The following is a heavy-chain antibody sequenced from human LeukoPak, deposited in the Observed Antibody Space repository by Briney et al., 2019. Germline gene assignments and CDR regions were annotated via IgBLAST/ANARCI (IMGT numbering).Heavy chain of an antibody. V-gene: IGHV4-34*01. Sequence: PSETLSLTCAVYGGSFSGYYWSWIRQPPGKGLEWIGEINHSGSTNYNPSLKSRVTISVDTSKNQFSLKLSSVTAADTAVYYCARDSIAARPVDYWGQGTLVTVSS. D-gene: IGHD6-6*01. CDR3: ARDSIAARPVDY. CDR2: INHSGST. J-gene: IGHJ4*02. CDR1: GGSFSGYY.